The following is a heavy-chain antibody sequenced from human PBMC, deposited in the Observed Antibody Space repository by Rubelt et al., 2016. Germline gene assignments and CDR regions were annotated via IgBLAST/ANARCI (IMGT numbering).Heavy chain of an antibody. J-gene: IGHJ3*02. Sequence: QVQLQQWGAGLLKPSETLSLTCAVYGGSFSGYYWSWIRQPPGKGLEWIGEINHSGSTNYNPSLKSRVTISVDTSKNQFSLKLSSVTAADTAVCYCARGELIVVAHDAFDIWGQGTMVTVSS. CDR3: ARGELIVVAHDAFDI. V-gene: IGHV4-34*01. CDR2: INHSGST. CDR1: GGSFSGYY. D-gene: IGHD3-22*01.